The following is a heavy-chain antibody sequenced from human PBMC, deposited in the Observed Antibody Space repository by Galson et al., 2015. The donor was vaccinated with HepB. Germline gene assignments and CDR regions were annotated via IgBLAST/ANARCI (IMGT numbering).Heavy chain of an antibody. V-gene: IGHV3-74*01. Sequence: SLRLSCAASGFSFSTYWMHWVHRAPGKGLVWVSHINSDGRGTNYADSVRGRFTIARDNAKTTLYLQMDSLRAEDTAVYYCTRDFFHESSGYHHGMDVWGQGTTVTVSS. J-gene: IGHJ6*02. CDR3: TRDFFHESSGYHHGMDV. CDR2: INSDGRGT. D-gene: IGHD3-22*01. CDR1: GFSFSTYW.